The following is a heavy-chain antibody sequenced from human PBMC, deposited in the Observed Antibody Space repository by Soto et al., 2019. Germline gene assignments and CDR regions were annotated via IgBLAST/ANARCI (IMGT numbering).Heavy chain of an antibody. CDR2: IVPIHRTA. CDR3: ARDSGAKLSSS. CDR1: GGTFSSYR. D-gene: IGHD6-13*01. J-gene: IGHJ4*02. Sequence: SVKVSCKASGGTFSSYRFNWVRQARGQGLEWLGGIVPIHRTADYAQKFQGRVTITADESTRTVYMELSSLKSQDTALYYCARDSGAKLSSSWGQGTLVTSPQ. V-gene: IGHV1-69*13.